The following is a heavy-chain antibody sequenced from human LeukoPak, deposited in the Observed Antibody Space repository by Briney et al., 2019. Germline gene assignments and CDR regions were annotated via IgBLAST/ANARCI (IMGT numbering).Heavy chain of an antibody. CDR3: AREGGYSGYDYYYYGMDV. Sequence: SVKVSCKVSGGTFSSYAISWGRKAPGQGLEWMGGIIPIFGTANYAQKFQGRVTITADESTSTAYMELSSLRSEDTAVYYCAREGGYSGYDYYYYGMDVWGQGTTVTVSS. J-gene: IGHJ6*02. CDR2: IIPIFGTA. CDR1: GGTFSSYA. D-gene: IGHD5-12*01. V-gene: IGHV1-69*01.